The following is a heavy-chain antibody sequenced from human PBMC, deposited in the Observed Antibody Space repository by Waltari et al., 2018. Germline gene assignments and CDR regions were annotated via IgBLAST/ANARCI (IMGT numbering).Heavy chain of an antibody. CDR2: INPNRGGT. Sequence: QVQLVQSGAEMKKRGASVKVSCEASGYTFTGYFIHWVRQAPGQGLAWMGRINPNRGGTNYAQKCQGMVTLTRDKSINTAYMDLSRLTSYDTGMYYCATWRENAFDVWGQGTMVTVST. J-gene: IGHJ3*01. CDR1: GYTFTGYF. V-gene: IGHV1-2*05. CDR3: ATWRENAFDV. D-gene: IGHD1-1*01.